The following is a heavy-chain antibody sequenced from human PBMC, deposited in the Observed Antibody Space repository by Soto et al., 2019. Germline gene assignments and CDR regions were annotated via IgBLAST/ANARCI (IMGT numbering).Heavy chain of an antibody. V-gene: IGHV2-5*01. CDR1: GFSFTTAGVA. D-gene: IGHD5-12*01. J-gene: IGHJ4*02. Sequence: SGPTLVNPTQTLTLTCTFSGFSFTTAGVAVGWIRQTPGGALEWLTLIYYNDDRRFSPSLKTRLTITGDTSKNQVVLSLTNVDPGDTATYFCAHSDGGYEIIYFDFWGQGIPVTV. CDR2: IYYNDDR. CDR3: AHSDGGYEIIYFDF.